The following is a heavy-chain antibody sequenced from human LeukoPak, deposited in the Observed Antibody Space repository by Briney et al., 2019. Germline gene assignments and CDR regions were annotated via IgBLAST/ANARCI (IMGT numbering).Heavy chain of an antibody. CDR1: GYTFTGYY. J-gene: IGHJ4*02. V-gene: IGHV1-2*04. D-gene: IGHD3-22*01. Sequence: ASVKVSCKASGYTFTGYYMHWVRQAPGQGLEWMGWINPNSGGTNYAQKFQGWVTMTRDTSISTAYMELSRLRSDDTAVYYCARDGERLYYDSSGLNKGGFDYWGQGTLVTVSS. CDR2: INPNSGGT. CDR3: ARDGERLYYDSSGLNKGGFDY.